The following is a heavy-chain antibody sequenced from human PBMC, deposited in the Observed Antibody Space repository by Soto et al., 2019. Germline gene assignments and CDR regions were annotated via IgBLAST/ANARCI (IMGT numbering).Heavy chain of an antibody. D-gene: IGHD3-9*01. Sequence: SETLSLTCTVSGGSISSYYWSWIRQPPGKGLEWIGYIYYSGSTNYNPSLKSRVTISVDTSKNQFSLKLSSVTAADTAVYYCAAYRGDYDILTGPFDYWGQGTLVTVS. CDR2: IYYSGST. CDR1: GGSISSYY. CDR3: AAYRGDYDILTGPFDY. J-gene: IGHJ4*02. V-gene: IGHV4-59*01.